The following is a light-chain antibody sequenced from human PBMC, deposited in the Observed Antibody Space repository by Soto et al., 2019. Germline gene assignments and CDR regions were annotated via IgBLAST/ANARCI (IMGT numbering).Light chain of an antibody. Sequence: EIVLTQSPGTLSLSPGERATLSCRASQSVSSSYLAWYQQKPGQAPRLLIYGASSRATGIPDRFSGSGSGTDFTLTISRLEPEDFAVYYCQQYGSQGTFGHGTKVDIK. CDR2: GAS. CDR1: QSVSSSY. J-gene: IGKJ3*01. V-gene: IGKV3-20*01. CDR3: QQYGSQGT.